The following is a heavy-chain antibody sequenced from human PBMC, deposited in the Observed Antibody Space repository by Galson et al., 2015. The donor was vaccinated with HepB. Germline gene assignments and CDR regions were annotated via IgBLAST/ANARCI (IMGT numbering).Heavy chain of an antibody. CDR1: GDSVSNNHAA. V-gene: IGHV6-1*01. D-gene: IGHD1-26*01. CDR2: TYYRSKWYN. CDR3: VRDGIRVFDY. Sequence: CAISGDSVSNNHAAWNWIRQSPSRGLEWLGRTYYRSKWYNDYAVSVKSRITINPDTSKNQFSLQLNSMTPEDTAVYYCVRDGIRVFDYWGQGTLVTVS. J-gene: IGHJ4*02.